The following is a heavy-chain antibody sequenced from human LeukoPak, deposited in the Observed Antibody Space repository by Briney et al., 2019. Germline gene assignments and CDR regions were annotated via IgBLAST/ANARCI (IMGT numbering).Heavy chain of an antibody. D-gene: IGHD2/OR15-2a*01. Sequence: GASVKVSCKASGYTFTSYYMHWVRQAPGQGLEWMGIINPSGGSTSYAQKFQGRVTMTRDMSTSTVYMELSSLRSEDTAVYYCARVGSNNEVDYWGQGTLVTVSS. CDR3: ARVGSNNEVDY. CDR1: GYTFTSYY. V-gene: IGHV1-46*01. J-gene: IGHJ4*02. CDR2: INPSGGST.